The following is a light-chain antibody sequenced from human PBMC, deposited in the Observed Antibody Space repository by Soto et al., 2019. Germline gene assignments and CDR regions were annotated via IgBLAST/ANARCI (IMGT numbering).Light chain of an antibody. CDR2: WAS. J-gene: IGKJ3*01. V-gene: IGKV4-1*01. CDR1: QSVLYSSNNKNY. CDR3: QQYYITPLT. Sequence: DIVMTQSPDSLAVSLGERATINCKSSQSVLYSSNNKNYLAWYQQKPGQPPKLPIYWASTRESGVPDRFSGSGSGTDFTLTISSLQAEDVAVYYCQQYYITPLTFGPGTKVDIK.